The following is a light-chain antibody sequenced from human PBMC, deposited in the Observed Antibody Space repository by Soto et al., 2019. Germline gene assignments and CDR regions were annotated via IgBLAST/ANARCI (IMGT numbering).Light chain of an antibody. CDR1: SSDVGGYNY. CDR3: SSYAGSNSRVV. J-gene: IGLJ2*01. CDR2: EVT. V-gene: IGLV2-8*01. Sequence: QSALTQPPSASGSPGQSVTISCTGTSSDVGGYNYVSWYQQHPGKAPKLMIYEVTRRPSGLPDRFSGSKSGNTASLTVSGLQAEDEADYYCSSYAGSNSRVVFGGGTKLTVL.